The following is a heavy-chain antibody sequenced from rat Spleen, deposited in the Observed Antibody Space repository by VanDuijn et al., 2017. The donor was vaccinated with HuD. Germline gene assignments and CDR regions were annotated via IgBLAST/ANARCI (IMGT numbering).Heavy chain of an antibody. V-gene: IGHV5-22*01. CDR1: GFTFSDYY. J-gene: IGHJ1*01. D-gene: IGHD1-6*01. CDR3: TRVGMYTTALDF. Sequence: EVQLVESGGGLVQPGRSMKLSCAASGFTFSDYYMAWVRQAPKKGLEWVASISYEGSSTYYGDSVKGRFTISRDNAKSTLYLQMNSLRSEDTATYYCTRVGMYTTALDFWGPGTMVTVSS. CDR2: ISYEGSST.